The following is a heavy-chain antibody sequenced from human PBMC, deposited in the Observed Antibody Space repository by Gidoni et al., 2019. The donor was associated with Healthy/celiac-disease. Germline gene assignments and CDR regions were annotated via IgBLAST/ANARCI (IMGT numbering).Heavy chain of an antibody. CDR2: ISSSSSTI. CDR1: GFTFSSYS. D-gene: IGHD3-16*02. J-gene: IGHJ6*02. CDR3: ARDFGDYVWGSYRYYYGMDV. Sequence: EVQLVESGGGLVQPGGSLRLSCAASGFTFSSYSMNWVRQAPGKGLEWVSYISSSSSTIYYADSVKGRFTISRDNAKNSLYLQMNSLRAEDTAVYYCARDFGDYVWGSYRYYYGMDVWGQGTTVTVSS. V-gene: IGHV3-48*01.